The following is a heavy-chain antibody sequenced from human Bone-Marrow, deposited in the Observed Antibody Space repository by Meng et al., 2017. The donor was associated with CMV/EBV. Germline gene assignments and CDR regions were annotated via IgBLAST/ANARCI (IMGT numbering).Heavy chain of an antibody. CDR3: ARDLWGLGDD. V-gene: IGHV3-74*01. D-gene: IGHD3/OR15-3a*01. CDR2: ISLDGSST. J-gene: IGHJ4*02. CDR1: GFTLSNYW. Sequence: GGSLRLSCVVSGFTLSNYWMHWVRQAPGKGLVWVSRISLDGSSTNYADSVKGRFTISRDNAKNTVYLQMKSLRVEDTAVYYCARDLWGLGDDWGQGTLVTVSS.